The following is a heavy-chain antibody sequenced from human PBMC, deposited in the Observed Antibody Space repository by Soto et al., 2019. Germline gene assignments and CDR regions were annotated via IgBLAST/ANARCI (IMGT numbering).Heavy chain of an antibody. D-gene: IGHD4-17*01. CDR2: ISGSGGST. CDR3: AKDAMTTVTISCLG. Sequence: GGSLRLSCSASGFTFNNYAISWVRQTPGKGLEWVSSISGSGGSTYYADSVKGRFTISRDNSKNTVYLQMSSLRAEDTAVYYCAKDAMTTVTISCLGWGQGTLVTVSS. J-gene: IGHJ4*02. V-gene: IGHV3-23*01. CDR1: GFTFNNYA.